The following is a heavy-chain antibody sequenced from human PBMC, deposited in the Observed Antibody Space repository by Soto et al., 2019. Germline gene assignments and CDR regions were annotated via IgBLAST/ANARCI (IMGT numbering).Heavy chain of an antibody. D-gene: IGHD1-26*01. V-gene: IGHV3-23*01. Sequence: GGSLRLSCAASGFTFSSYAMSWVRQAPGKGLEWVSAISGSGGSTYYADSVKGRFTISRDNSKNRLYLQMNSLRAEDTAVYYCAKGFGSGSYYVGFFYYFDYWGQGTLVTVSS. CDR1: GFTFSSYA. CDR2: ISGSGGST. J-gene: IGHJ4*02. CDR3: AKGFGSGSYYVGFFYYFDY.